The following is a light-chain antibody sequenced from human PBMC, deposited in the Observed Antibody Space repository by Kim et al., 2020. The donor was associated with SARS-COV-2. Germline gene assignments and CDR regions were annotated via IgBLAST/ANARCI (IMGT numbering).Light chain of an antibody. CDR3: QQYHNWPPIT. V-gene: IGKV3-15*01. CDR1: QSVRSN. CDR2: DAS. J-gene: IGKJ5*01. Sequence: SPGESATLSCRASQSVRSNLAWYQQKPGQAPNLLINDASTRATGIPARFSGSGSGTEFTLTISSLQSEDFAVYYCQQYHNWPPITFGQGTRLEIK.